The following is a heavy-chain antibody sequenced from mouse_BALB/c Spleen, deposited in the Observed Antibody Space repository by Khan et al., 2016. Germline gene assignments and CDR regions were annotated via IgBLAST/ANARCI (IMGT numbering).Heavy chain of an antibody. CDR3: STNECYDCDDVFDY. V-gene: IGHV5-6*01. J-gene: IGHJ4*01. CDR2: ISSGGRYT. Sequence: EVELVASGGDLVKPGGSLKLSCAASGFTFSTYAMSWVGQTHEKRLEWVGTISSGGRYTYYPDSVTGRFTMSVDNATSTLYLQLSSLTSEDTAIYDGSTNECYDCDDVFDYWGQGTSVTVSA. CDR1: GFTFSTYA. D-gene: IGHD2-4*01.